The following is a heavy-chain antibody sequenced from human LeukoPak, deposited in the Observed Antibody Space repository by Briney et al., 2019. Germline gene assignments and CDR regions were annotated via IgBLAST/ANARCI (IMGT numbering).Heavy chain of an antibody. CDR1: GGSISSYY. V-gene: IGHV4-59*01. D-gene: IGHD6-19*01. CDR2: IYYSGST. J-gene: IGHJ5*02. Sequence: SETLSLTCTVSGGSISSYYWSWIRQPPGKGLEWIGYIYYSGSTNYNPSLKSRVTISVDTSKNQFSLKLSSVTAADTAVYYCARSQWLAGGHWFDPWGQGTLVTVSS. CDR3: ARSQWLAGGHWFDP.